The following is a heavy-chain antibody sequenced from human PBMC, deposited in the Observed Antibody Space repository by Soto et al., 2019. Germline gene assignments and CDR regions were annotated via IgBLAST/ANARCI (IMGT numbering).Heavy chain of an antibody. Sequence: GGSLRLSCAASGFTFSDHYMDWVRQAPGKGLEWVGRTRNKAYTYTTEYAASVKGRFTISRDDSKNTLYLQMNSLKTEDTAVYYCTTEDEFYYFDYWGQGTLVTVSS. CDR3: TTEDEFYYFDY. CDR2: TRNKAYTYTT. V-gene: IGHV3-72*01. D-gene: IGHD3-10*01. CDR1: GFTFSDHY. J-gene: IGHJ4*02.